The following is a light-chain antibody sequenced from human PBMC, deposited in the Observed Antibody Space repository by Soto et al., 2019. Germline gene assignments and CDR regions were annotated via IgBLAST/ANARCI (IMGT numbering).Light chain of an antibody. Sequence: DIQMTQSPSTLSASVGDRVTITCRASQSISTWLAWYQQKPGKAPKLLLYKASSLESGVPSEFSGSGSGTEFTLTISSLQPDDFATYYCQQYSTYPWTFGQGTKVEI. CDR3: QQYSTYPWT. CDR2: KAS. V-gene: IGKV1-5*03. CDR1: QSISTW. J-gene: IGKJ1*01.